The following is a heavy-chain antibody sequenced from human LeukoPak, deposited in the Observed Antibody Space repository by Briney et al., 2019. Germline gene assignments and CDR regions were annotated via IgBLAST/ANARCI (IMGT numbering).Heavy chain of an antibody. D-gene: IGHD6-19*01. J-gene: IGHJ5*02. CDR1: GFTFSSYA. CDR3: ARIAVAGSYNWFDP. Sequence: GGSLRHSCAASGFTFSSYAMSWVRQAPGKGLEWVSAISGSGGSTYYADSVKGRFTISRDNSKNTLYLQMNSLRAEDTAVYYCARIAVAGSYNWFDPWGQGTLVTVSS. CDR2: ISGSGGST. V-gene: IGHV3-23*01.